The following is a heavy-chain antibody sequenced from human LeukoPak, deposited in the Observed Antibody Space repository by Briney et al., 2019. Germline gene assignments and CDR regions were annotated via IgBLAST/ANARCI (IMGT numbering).Heavy chain of an antibody. Sequence: SETLSLTCSVSGGSISGYYWSWIRQPPGQGLEWIGYIYYSGSTNYNPSLKSRVIISRDTSKNQFSLKLSSVTAADTAVYYCASTYCSGGSCYWALDYWGQGTLVTVSS. D-gene: IGHD2-15*01. CDR3: ASTYCSGGSCYWALDY. CDR1: GGSISGYY. V-gene: IGHV4-59*08. CDR2: IYYSGST. J-gene: IGHJ4*02.